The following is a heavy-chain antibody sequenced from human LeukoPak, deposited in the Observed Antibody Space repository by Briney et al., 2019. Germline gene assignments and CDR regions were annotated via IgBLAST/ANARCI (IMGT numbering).Heavy chain of an antibody. D-gene: IGHD6-6*01. Sequence: SETLSLTCTVSGGSISSSSYFWGWLRQPPGKGLEWIGSIYYSGSTYYNPSLKSRVTISVDTSKNQLPLNLSSVTAADAAVYYCARALVGSSSGYFYYYMDVWGKGTTVTVSS. CDR1: GGSISSSSYF. CDR3: ARALVGSSSGYFYYYMDV. V-gene: IGHV4-39*06. CDR2: IYYSGST. J-gene: IGHJ6*03.